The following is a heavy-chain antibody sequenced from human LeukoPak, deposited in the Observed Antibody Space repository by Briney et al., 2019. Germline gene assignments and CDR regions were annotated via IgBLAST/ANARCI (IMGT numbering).Heavy chain of an antibody. CDR2: INHSGST. CDR1: GGSFSGYY. V-gene: IGHV4-34*01. D-gene: IGHD6-19*01. Sequence: SETLSLTCAVYGGSFSGYYWSWIRQPPGKGLEWIGEINHSGSTNYNPSLKSRVTISVDTSKNQFSLNLTSVTAADTAVYYCARDTSGWWSYFDYWGQGTLVTVSS. J-gene: IGHJ4*02. CDR3: ARDTSGWWSYFDY.